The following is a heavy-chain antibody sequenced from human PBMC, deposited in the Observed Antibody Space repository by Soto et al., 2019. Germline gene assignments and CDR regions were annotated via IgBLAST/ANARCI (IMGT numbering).Heavy chain of an antibody. CDR2: VSHDGRNT. V-gene: IGHV3-30-3*02. CDR3: AKGGRQWLVTSDFNY. J-gene: IGHJ4*02. D-gene: IGHD6-19*01. Sequence: SCKAFGYTFPRYYMHWGRPAPGKGLEWVAVVSHDGRNTHYADSVKGRFTISRDSSKNTVSLEMTSLRAEDTAVYYCAKGGRQWLVTSDFNYWGQGALVTVSS. CDR1: GYTFPRYY.